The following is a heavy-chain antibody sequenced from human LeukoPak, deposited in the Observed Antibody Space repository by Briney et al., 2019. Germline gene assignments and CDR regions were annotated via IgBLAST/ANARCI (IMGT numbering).Heavy chain of an antibody. V-gene: IGHV3-48*01. CDR1: GITFSSYS. CDR3: ARLRGGWYFDY. Sequence: PGGSLRLSCAASGITFSSYSMNWLHQAPGKRQEWVSHISSGSGSISYADCVKGRFTIPRDKSTNTLYLQMNSLRAEDTAVYYCARLRGGWYFDYWGQGTLVTVSS. D-gene: IGHD3-10*01. CDR2: ISSGSGSI. J-gene: IGHJ4*02.